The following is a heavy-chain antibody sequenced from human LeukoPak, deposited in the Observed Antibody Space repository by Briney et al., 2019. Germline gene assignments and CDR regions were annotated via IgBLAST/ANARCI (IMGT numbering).Heavy chain of an antibody. CDR2: IYHSGSP. Sequence: SETLSLTCAVSGYSISSASYWGWIWQPPGKGLEWIGNIYHSGSPYYNPSLKSRVTISVDTSKNQFSLKLSSVTAADTAVYYCARPISSQGYFGVVIDWGQGTLVTVSS. CDR1: GYSISSASY. D-gene: IGHD3-3*01. J-gene: IGHJ4*02. CDR3: ARPISSQGYFGVVID. V-gene: IGHV4-38-2*01.